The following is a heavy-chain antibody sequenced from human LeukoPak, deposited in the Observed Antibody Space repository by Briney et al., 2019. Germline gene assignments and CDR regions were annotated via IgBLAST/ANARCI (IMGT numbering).Heavy chain of an antibody. D-gene: IGHD6-13*01. CDR3: ARAWGAAAGTGYYYMDV. J-gene: IGHJ6*03. Sequence: PSETLSLTCAVYGGSFSGYYWSWIRQPPGKGLEWIGEINHSGSTNYNPSLKGRVTISVDTSKNQFSLKLSSVTAADTAVYYCARAWGAAAGTGYYYMDVWGKGTTVTVSS. CDR1: GGSFSGYY. V-gene: IGHV4-34*01. CDR2: INHSGST.